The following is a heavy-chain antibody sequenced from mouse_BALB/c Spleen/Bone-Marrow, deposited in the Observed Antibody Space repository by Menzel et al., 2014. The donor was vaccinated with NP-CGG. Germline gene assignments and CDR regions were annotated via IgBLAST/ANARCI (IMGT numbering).Heavy chain of an antibody. CDR1: GLTFSSFG. CDR2: INSNGGFT. V-gene: IGHV5-6-3*01. J-gene: IGHJ3*01. D-gene: IGHD2-4*01. Sequence: DVKLVESGGGLVQPGGSLKLSCAASGLTFSSFGMSWVRQTPDKRLELVANINSNGGFTYYADSVKGRFTISRDNAMNTLYLQMRSLKSEDAAIYYCSRGVDYSSWFAYWGQGTLVTVSA. CDR3: SRGVDYSSWFAY.